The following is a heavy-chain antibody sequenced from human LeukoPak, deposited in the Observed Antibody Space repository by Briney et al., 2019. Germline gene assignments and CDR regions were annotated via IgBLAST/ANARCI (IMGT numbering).Heavy chain of an antibody. V-gene: IGHV3-30*18. Sequence: PGRSLSLSCAASGFPFSNYGMHWGRQAPGKGLEWVALISYDGSNKYYADSVKGRFTISRDNSKNTLYLQMNSLRADDTAVYYCAKDVGEVRWSLDYWGQGTLVTVSS. J-gene: IGHJ4*02. CDR1: GFPFSNYG. D-gene: IGHD5-24*01. CDR3: AKDVGEVRWSLDY. CDR2: ISYDGSNK.